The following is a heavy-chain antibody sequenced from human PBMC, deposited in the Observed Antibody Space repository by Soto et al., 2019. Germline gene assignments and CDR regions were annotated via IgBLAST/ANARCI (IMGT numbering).Heavy chain of an antibody. Sequence: PSETLSLTCTVSGGSISSSSCHWGWIRQPPGKGLEWIASIKYSGTTFYNLSLKSRVTLSVDTSKNQFALKLSSVTAADTAVYYCARLSGDFDYWGQGTLVTVSS. CDR1: GGSISSSSCH. CDR3: ARLSGDFDY. D-gene: IGHD4-17*01. V-gene: IGHV4-39*01. CDR2: IKYSGTT. J-gene: IGHJ4*02.